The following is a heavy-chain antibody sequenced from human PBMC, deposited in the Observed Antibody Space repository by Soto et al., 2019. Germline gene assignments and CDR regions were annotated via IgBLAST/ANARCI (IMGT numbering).Heavy chain of an antibody. V-gene: IGHV4-59*08. J-gene: IGHJ5*02. CDR3: ARRKYDFWSGYYTYWFDP. CDR1: GGSISSYY. CDR2: IYYSGST. Sequence: SETLSLTCTVSGGSISSYYWSWIRQPPGKELEWIGYIYYSGSTNYNPSLKSRVTISVDTSKNQFSLKLSSVTAADTAVYYCARRKYDFWSGYYTYWFDPWSQGTLVTVSS. D-gene: IGHD3-3*01.